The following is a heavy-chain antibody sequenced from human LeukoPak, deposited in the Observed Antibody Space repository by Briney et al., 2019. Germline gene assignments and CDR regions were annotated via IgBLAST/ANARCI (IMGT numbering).Heavy chain of an antibody. J-gene: IGHJ3*02. CDR1: GFTVSSNS. CDR2: ISYDGSNK. D-gene: IGHD6-6*01. V-gene: IGHV3-30*04. CDR3: ARPKYSSSSWDAFDI. Sequence: GGSLRLSCTVSGFTVSSNSMSWVRQAPGKGLEWVAVISYDGSNKYYADSVKGRFTISRDNSKNTLYLQMNSLRAEDTAVYYCARPKYSSSSWDAFDIWGQGTMVTVSS.